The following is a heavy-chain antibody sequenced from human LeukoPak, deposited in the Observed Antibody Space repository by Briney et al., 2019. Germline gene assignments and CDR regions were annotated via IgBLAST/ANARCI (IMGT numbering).Heavy chain of an antibody. V-gene: IGHV3-7*01. CDR1: GFTFSSYW. Sequence: GGSLRLSCAASGFTFSSYWMTWVRQAPGKGLEWVANMNQDGTEIYHVDSVKDRFTISRDNAKKSLYLQMNSLRAEDTAVYYCARSDSSSWYSLHDYWGQGTLVTVST. CDR3: ARSDSSSWYSLHDY. J-gene: IGHJ4*02. CDR2: MNQDGTEI. D-gene: IGHD6-13*01.